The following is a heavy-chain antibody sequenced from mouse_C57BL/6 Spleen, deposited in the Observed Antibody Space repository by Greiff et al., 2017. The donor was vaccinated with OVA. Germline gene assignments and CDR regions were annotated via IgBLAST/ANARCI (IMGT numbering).Heavy chain of an antibody. CDR1: GFTFSSYA. CDR3: ARDRDYEDYAMDY. D-gene: IGHD2-4*01. V-gene: IGHV5-4*01. CDR2: ISDGGSYT. Sequence: EVMLVESGGGLVKPGGSLKLSCAASGFTFSSYAMSWVRQTPEKRLEWVATISDGGSYTYYPDNVKGRFTISRDNAKNNLYLQMSHLKSEDTAMYYCARDRDYEDYAMDYWGQGTSVTVSS. J-gene: IGHJ4*01.